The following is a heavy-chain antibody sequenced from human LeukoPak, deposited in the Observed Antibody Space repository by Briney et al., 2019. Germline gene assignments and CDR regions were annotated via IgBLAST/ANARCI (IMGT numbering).Heavy chain of an antibody. CDR2: FYDSGST. D-gene: IGHD4-17*01. CDR1: GGSISSRSYY. V-gene: IGHV4-39*01. J-gene: IGHJ4*02. CDR3: ARGSDFGDY. Sequence: SETLSLTCTVSGGSISSRSYYWDWIRQPPGKGLEWIGNFYDSGSTYYNPSLKSRVTISGDTSKNQFSLKLSSVTAADTAVYYCARGSDFGDYWGQGTLVTVSS.